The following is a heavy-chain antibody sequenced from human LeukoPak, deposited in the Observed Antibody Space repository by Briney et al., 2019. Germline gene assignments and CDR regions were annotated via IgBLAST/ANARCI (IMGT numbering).Heavy chain of an antibody. Sequence: GGSLRLSCTVSGFTFGDYAMSWVRQAPGKGLECVGFIRSKAYGGTTEYAASVKGRFTISRDDSKSIAYLQMNSLRTEDTAVYYCTKGGAGDYWGQGTLVTVSS. D-gene: IGHD1-26*01. CDR2: IRSKAYGGTT. J-gene: IGHJ4*02. CDR1: GFTFGDYA. V-gene: IGHV3-49*04. CDR3: TKGGAGDY.